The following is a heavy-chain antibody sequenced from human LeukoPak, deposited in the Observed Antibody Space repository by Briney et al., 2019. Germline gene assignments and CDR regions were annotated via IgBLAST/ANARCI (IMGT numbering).Heavy chain of an antibody. Sequence: ASVKVSCKASGYTFTSYGISWVRQAPGQGLEWMGWISAYNGNTNYAQKLQGRVTMTTDTPTSTAYMELRSLRSDDTAVYYCARDPEWGDYGGFDYWGQGTLVTVSS. CDR3: ARDPEWGDYGGFDY. CDR1: GYTFTSYG. D-gene: IGHD4-23*01. CDR2: ISAYNGNT. J-gene: IGHJ4*02. V-gene: IGHV1-18*01.